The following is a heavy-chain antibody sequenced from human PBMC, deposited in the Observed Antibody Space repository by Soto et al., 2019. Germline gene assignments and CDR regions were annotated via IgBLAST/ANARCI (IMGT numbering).Heavy chain of an antibody. CDR1: GGSISSYY. J-gene: IGHJ6*03. Sequence: QAQLQESGPGLVKPSETLSLTCTVSGGSISSYYWSWIRQPPGKGLEWIGYIYYSGSTNYNPSLKSRVTISVDTSKNQFSLKLSSVTAADTAVYYCARGQRSDYYYYYYMDVWGKGTTVTVSS. CDR2: IYYSGST. D-gene: IGHD1-1*01. V-gene: IGHV4-59*01. CDR3: ARGQRSDYYYYYYMDV.